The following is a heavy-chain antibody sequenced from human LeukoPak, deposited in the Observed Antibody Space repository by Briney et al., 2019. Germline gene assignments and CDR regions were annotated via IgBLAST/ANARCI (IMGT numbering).Heavy chain of an antibody. CDR3: ARVPLTGTTGE. CDR1: GGSFSGYY. Sequence: PSETLSLTCAVYGGSFSGYYWSWIRQPPGKGLEWIGGINHSGSTNYNPSLKSRVTISVDTSKNQFSLKLSSVTAADTAVYYCARVPLTGTTGEWGQGTLVTVSS. D-gene: IGHD1-7*01. V-gene: IGHV4-34*01. CDR2: INHSGST. J-gene: IGHJ4*02.